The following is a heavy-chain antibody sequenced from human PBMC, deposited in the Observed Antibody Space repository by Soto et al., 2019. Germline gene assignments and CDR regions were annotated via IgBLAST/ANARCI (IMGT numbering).Heavy chain of an antibody. V-gene: IGHV1-3*01. Sequence: GASVKVSCKASGYTFTSYAMHWVRQAPGQRLEWMGWINAGNGNTKYSQKLQGRVTITRDTSASTAYMKQSSLRSEDTAVYYCARGYYDILTGYYYMDVWGKGTTVTVS. CDR1: GYTFTSYA. CDR2: INAGNGNT. J-gene: IGHJ6*03. CDR3: ARGYYDILTGYYYMDV. D-gene: IGHD3-9*01.